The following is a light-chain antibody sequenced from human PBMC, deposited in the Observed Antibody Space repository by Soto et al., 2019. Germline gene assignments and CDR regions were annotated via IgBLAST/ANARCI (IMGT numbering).Light chain of an antibody. CDR1: SSDVGGYNY. CDR3: SSYTSSSSLGV. V-gene: IGLV2-14*01. CDR2: DDS. Sequence: QSVLTQPASVSGSPGQSITISCTGTSSDVGGYNYVSWYQQHPGKAPKLMIYDDSNRPSGVSNRFSGSKSGNTASLTISGLQAEDEADYYCSSYTSSSSLGVFGTGTKVTVL. J-gene: IGLJ1*01.